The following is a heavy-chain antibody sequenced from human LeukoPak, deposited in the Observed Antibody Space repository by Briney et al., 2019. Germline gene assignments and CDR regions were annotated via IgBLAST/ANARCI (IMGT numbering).Heavy chain of an antibody. CDR2: IYTSGST. J-gene: IGHJ3*02. V-gene: IGHV4-4*07. CDR3: ARVWFGDAFDI. D-gene: IGHD3-10*01. Sequence: PSETLSLTCTVSGYSISSGYYWSWIRQPAGKGLEWIGRIYTSGSTNYNPSLKSRVTMSVDTSKNQFSLKLSSVTAADTAVYYCARVWFGDAFDIWGXXTMVTVSS. CDR1: GYSISSGYY.